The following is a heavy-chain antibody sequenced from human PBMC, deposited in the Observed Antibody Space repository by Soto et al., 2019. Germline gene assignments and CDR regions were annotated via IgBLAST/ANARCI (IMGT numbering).Heavy chain of an antibody. Sequence: GGSLRLSCAASGFTFSSYGMHWVRQAPGKGLEWVAVISYDGSNKYYADSVKGRFTISRDNSKNTLYLQMNSLRAEDTAVYYCAKNGDYDFWSGYADYYYYYMDVWGKGTTVTVSS. CDR3: AKNGDYDFWSGYADYYYYYMDV. CDR2: ISYDGSNK. J-gene: IGHJ6*03. D-gene: IGHD3-3*01. V-gene: IGHV3-30*18. CDR1: GFTFSSYG.